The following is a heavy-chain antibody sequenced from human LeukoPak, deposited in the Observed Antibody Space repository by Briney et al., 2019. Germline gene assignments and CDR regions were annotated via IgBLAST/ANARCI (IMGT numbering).Heavy chain of an antibody. CDR3: ARDSYYDSSGFDY. J-gene: IGHJ4*02. CDR2: ISSSSSYI. D-gene: IGHD3-22*01. V-gene: IGHV3-21*01. Sequence: GGSLRLSCAASGFTFSSYSMNWVRQAPGKGLEWVSSISSSSSYIYYADSVKGRFTISRDNTKNSLYLQMNSLRAEDTAVYYCARDSYYDSSGFDYWGQGTLVTVSS. CDR1: GFTFSSYS.